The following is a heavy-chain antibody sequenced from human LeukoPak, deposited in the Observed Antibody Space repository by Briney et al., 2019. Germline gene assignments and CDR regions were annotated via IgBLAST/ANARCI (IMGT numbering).Heavy chain of an antibody. J-gene: IGHJ4*02. CDR3: ARGLQWLEAFDY. D-gene: IGHD6-19*01. V-gene: IGHV1-2*02. CDR2: INPNSGGT. CDR1: GNTLTGNY. Sequence: ASVKVSCKGSGNTLTGNYLHWVRQAPGQGLEWMGWINPNSGGTNYAQKFQGRATMTRDTSIRTAYMELSGLRSDDTAVYYCARGLQWLEAFDYWGLGTLVTVSS.